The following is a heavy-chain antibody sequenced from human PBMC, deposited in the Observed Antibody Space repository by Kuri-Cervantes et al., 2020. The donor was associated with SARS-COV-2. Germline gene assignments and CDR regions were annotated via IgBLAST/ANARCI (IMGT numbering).Heavy chain of an antibody. J-gene: IGHJ4*02. Sequence: GESLKISCAASGFTFSSYGMHWVRQAPGKGLEWVAVISYDGSNKYYADSVEGRFTISRDNSKNTLYLQMNSLRAEDTAVYYCAHQEYKNSNFVRVFDHWGQGTLVTVSS. CDR1: GFTFSSYG. D-gene: IGHD4-11*01. V-gene: IGHV3-30*03. CDR2: ISYDGSNK. CDR3: AHQEYKNSNFVRVFDH.